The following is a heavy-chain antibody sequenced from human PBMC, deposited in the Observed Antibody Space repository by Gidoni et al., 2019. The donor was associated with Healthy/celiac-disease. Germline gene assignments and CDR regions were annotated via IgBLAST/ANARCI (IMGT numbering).Heavy chain of an antibody. CDR2: ISSSSSYL. D-gene: IGHD3-16*01. Sequence: EVQLVESGGGLVTPGGSLRLSCAASGFTFSTYSMNWVRQAPGKGLEWVSSISSSSSYLYYADSVKGRFTISRDNAKNSLYLQMNSLRVEDTAVYYCARALGEDDAFDVWGQGTMVTVSS. CDR3: ARALGEDDAFDV. V-gene: IGHV3-21*01. J-gene: IGHJ3*01. CDR1: GFTFSTYS.